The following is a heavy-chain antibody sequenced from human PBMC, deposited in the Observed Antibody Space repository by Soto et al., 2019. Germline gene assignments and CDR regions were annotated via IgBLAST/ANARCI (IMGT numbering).Heavy chain of an antibody. D-gene: IGHD3-10*01. CDR3: ARLGWFGDTLFDY. Sequence: QVQLVQSGAEVKKPGSSVKVSCKASGGTFSSYTISWVRQAPGQGLEWMGRIIPILGIANYAQKFQGRVTITADKSTGTAYMELSSLRSEDTAVYYCARLGWFGDTLFDYWGQGTLVTVSS. CDR2: IIPILGIA. CDR1: GGTFSSYT. V-gene: IGHV1-69*02. J-gene: IGHJ4*02.